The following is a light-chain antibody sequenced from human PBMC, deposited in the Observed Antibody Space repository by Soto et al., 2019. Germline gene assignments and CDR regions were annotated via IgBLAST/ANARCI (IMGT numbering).Light chain of an antibody. CDR3: QQYSSLSRT. V-gene: IGKV1-5*01. CDR2: DAS. Sequence: DIQMTQSPSTLSASVGDRVTITCRASQGISSWLAWYQQKPGKVPKLLIYDASRLESGVPSRFSGRGFGTEFTLTISGLQPDDLATYYCQQYSSLSRTFGQGTKLEIK. CDR1: QGISSW. J-gene: IGKJ2*01.